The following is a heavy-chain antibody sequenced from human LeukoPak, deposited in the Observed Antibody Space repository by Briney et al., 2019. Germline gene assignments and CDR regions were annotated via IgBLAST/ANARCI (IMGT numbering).Heavy chain of an antibody. D-gene: IGHD3-10*01. CDR1: GYTYTSYY. V-gene: IGHV1-46*01. CDR3: ARDTYGSGSYYSYFDY. J-gene: IGHJ4*02. CDR2: INPSGGST. Sequence: ASVKVSCKASGYTYTSYYMHWVRQAPGQGLEWMGIINPSGGSTSYAQKFQGRVTITADESTSTAYMELSSLRSEDTAVYYCARDTYGSGSYYSYFDYWGQGTLVTVSS.